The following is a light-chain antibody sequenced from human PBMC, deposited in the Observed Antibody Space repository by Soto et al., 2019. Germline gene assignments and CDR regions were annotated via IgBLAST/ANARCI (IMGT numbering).Light chain of an antibody. V-gene: IGKV1-5*01. J-gene: IGKJ1*01. CDR3: QQYNSQWT. CDR1: QSISSW. Sequence: DIQMTQSPSTLSASVGDRVTITCRASQSISSWLAWYQQKPGKAPKLLIYDASSLESGVASRFSGSGSGTEFTLTISCLQPDDFASYYCQQYNSQWTFGQGNKVEIK. CDR2: DAS.